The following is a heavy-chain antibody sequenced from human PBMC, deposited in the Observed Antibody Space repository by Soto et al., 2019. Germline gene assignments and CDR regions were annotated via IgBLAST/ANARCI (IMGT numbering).Heavy chain of an antibody. CDR2: IYYSGST. V-gene: IGHV4-31*03. D-gene: IGHD3-10*01. CDR1: GGSISSGGYY. Sequence: QVQLQESGPGLVKPSQTLSLTCTVSGGSISSGGYYWSWIRQHPGKGLEWIGNIYYSGSTYYNPSLQSRVSVSVDTSKNQFSLKLSSVTAADTAVYYCARVNCSGSGGYSKWFDYWGQGTLVTVSS. J-gene: IGHJ4*02. CDR3: ARVNCSGSGGYSKWFDY.